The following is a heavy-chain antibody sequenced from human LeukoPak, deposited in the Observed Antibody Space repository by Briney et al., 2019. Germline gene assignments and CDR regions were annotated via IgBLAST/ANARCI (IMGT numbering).Heavy chain of an antibody. Sequence: SETVSLTCAVYGGSFSGYYWSWIRQPPGKGLEWIGEINHSGSTNYNPSLKSRVTISVDTSKNQFSLKLSSVTAADTAVYYCAREDTGGLDYWGQGILVTVSP. V-gene: IGHV4-34*01. CDR2: INHSGST. CDR3: AREDTGGLDY. D-gene: IGHD2-8*02. CDR1: GGSFSGYY. J-gene: IGHJ4*02.